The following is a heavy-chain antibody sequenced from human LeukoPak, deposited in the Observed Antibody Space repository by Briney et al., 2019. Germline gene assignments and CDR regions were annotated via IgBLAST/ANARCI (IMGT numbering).Heavy chain of an antibody. J-gene: IGHJ5*02. CDR3: ARGFEYCGGDCYSPVWFDP. CDR2: IWYDGSNK. Sequence: GGSLRLSCAASGFTFSSYGMHWVRQAPGKGLEWVAVIWYDGSNKYYADSVKGRFTISRDNSKNTLYLQMNSLRAEDTAVYYCARGFEYCGGDCYSPVWFDPWGQGTLVTVSS. D-gene: IGHD2-21*02. CDR1: GFTFSSYG. V-gene: IGHV3-33*01.